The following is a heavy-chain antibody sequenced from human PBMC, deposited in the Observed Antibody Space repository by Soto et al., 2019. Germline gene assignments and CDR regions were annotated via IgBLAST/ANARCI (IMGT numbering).Heavy chain of an antibody. D-gene: IGHD3-22*01. CDR2: IFSNDEK. Sequence: SGPTLVNPTETLTLTCTVSGFSLSNARMGVSWIRQPPGKALEWLAHIFSNDEKSYSTSLKSRLTISKDTSKSQVVLTMTNMDPVDTATYYCARIVYYYDSSGYYFFDCWGQGTLVTVSS. CDR3: ARIVYYYDSSGYYFFDC. J-gene: IGHJ4*02. CDR1: GFSLSNARMG. V-gene: IGHV2-26*01.